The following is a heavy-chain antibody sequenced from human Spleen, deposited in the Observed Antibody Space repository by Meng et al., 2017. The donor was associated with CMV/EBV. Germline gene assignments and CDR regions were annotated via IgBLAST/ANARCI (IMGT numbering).Heavy chain of an antibody. CDR1: GGSISSGDYY. CDR2: IYYSGST. V-gene: IGHV4-39*07. Sequence: SETLSLTCTVSGGSISSGDYYWSWIRQPPGKGLEWIGSIYYSGSTYYNPSLKSRVTISVDTSKNQFSLKLSSVTAADTAVYYCARLGYCSSTSCYTGWFDPWGQGTLVTVSS. CDR3: ARLGYCSSTSCYTGWFDP. J-gene: IGHJ5*02. D-gene: IGHD2-2*02.